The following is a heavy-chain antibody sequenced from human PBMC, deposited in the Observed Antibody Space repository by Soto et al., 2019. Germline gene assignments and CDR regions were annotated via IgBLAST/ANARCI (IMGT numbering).Heavy chain of an antibody. Sequence: QVQLVESGGGLVKPGGSLRLSCAASGFTFSDYYMRWIRQAPGKGLEWVSYISSSGSTIYYADSVKGRFTISRDNAKNSLYLQMNSLSAEDTAVYYCASVREQQLTDAFDIWGQGTMVTVSS. J-gene: IGHJ3*02. CDR2: ISSSGSTI. D-gene: IGHD6-13*01. CDR1: GFTFSDYY. V-gene: IGHV3-11*01. CDR3: ASVREQQLTDAFDI.